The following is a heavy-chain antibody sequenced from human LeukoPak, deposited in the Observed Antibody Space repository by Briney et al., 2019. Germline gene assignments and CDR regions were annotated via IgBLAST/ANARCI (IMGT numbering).Heavy chain of an antibody. CDR2: IHYRGTT. D-gene: IGHD7-27*01. Sequence: SETLSLTCIVSGGSISSTSYYWGWIRQSPGKGLEWIGSIHYRGTTYYNPSLKSRVTISVDTSKNQFSLKLSSVTAADTAIYYCARLAWGRLDYWGQGTLVTVSS. CDR1: GGSISSTSYY. V-gene: IGHV4-39*01. J-gene: IGHJ4*02. CDR3: ARLAWGRLDY.